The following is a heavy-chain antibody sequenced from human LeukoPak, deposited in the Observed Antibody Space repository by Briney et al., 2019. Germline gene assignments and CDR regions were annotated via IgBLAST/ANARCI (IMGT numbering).Heavy chain of an antibody. CDR2: IYYSGST. J-gene: IGHJ3*02. Sequence: SETLSLTCTVSGGSISSYYWSWIRQPPGKGLEWIGYIYYSGSTNYNPSLKSRVTISVDTSKNQFSLKLSSVTAADTAVYYCARVFDDYESINAFDIWGQGTMVTVSS. CDR1: GGSISSYY. CDR3: ARVFDDYESINAFDI. D-gene: IGHD4-17*01. V-gene: IGHV4-59*01.